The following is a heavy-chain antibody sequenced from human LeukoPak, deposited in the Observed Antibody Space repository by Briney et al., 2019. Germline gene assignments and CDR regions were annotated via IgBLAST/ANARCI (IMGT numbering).Heavy chain of an antibody. CDR2: IYYSGST. Sequence: PSRTLSLTCTVSGGSISSGDYYWSWIRQPPGKGLEWIGYIYYSGSTYYNPSLKSRVTISVDTSKNQFSLKLSSVTAADTAVYYCARAKDRDFWSVWFDPWGQGTLVTVSS. J-gene: IGHJ5*02. V-gene: IGHV4-30-4*08. CDR3: ARAKDRDFWSVWFDP. D-gene: IGHD3-3*01. CDR1: GGSISSGDYY.